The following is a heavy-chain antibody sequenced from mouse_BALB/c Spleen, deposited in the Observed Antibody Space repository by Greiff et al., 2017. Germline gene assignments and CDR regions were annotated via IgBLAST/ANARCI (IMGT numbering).Heavy chain of an antibody. V-gene: IGHV1S137*01. J-gene: IGHJ4*01. CDR3: ARGGSTITMDY. D-gene: IGHD2-1*01. Sequence: VQLQQSGAELVRPGVSVKISCKGSGYTFTDYAMHWVKQSHAKSLEWIGVISTYYGDASYNQKFKGKATMTVDKSSSTAYMELARLTSEDSAIYYCARGGSTITMDYWGQGTSVTVSS. CDR2: ISTYYGDA. CDR1: GYTFTDYA.